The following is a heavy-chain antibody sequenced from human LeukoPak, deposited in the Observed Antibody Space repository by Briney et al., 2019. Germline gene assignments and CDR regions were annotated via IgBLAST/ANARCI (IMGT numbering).Heavy chain of an antibody. V-gene: IGHV4-39*01. J-gene: IGHJ4*02. Sequence: LETLSLTCTVSGDSIRSSRSYWGWIRQPPGKGLEWIGSVYSSGSTYYTPSLASRVTTSVDTSKNLFSVSLTSVTAADTGTYYCATYGRYLEWLVDYWGQGALVIVSS. CDR3: ATYGRYLEWLVDY. D-gene: IGHD3-3*01. CDR2: VYSSGST. CDR1: GDSIRSSRSY.